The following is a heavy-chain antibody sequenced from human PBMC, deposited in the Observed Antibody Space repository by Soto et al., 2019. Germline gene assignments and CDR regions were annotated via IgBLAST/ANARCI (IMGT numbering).Heavy chain of an antibody. J-gene: IGHJ4*02. CDR2: IYWDDDK. V-gene: IGHV2-5*02. Sequence: QITLKESGPTLMKPTQTLTLTCTFSGFSLSTSGVGVGWIRQPPGKALEWLALIYWDDDKRYSPSLKSRLTITKDTSKNQVVLTMTNMDPVDTATYYCAHGGRSGNNFDYWGQGTLVTVSS. D-gene: IGHD3-3*01. CDR1: GFSLSTSGVG. CDR3: AHGGRSGNNFDY.